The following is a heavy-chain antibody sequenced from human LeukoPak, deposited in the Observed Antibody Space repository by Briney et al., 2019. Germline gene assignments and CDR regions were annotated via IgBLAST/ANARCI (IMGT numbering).Heavy chain of an antibody. CDR1: GFTFRSYG. V-gene: IGHV3-30*18. J-gene: IGHJ4*02. CDR2: ISYDGSNK. CDR3: AKARKRAYYIHY. Sequence: PGRSLRLSCAASGFTFRSYGMHWVRQAPGKGLEWVAVISYDGSNKYYADSGKGRFTISRDNSKNTLYLQMNSLRAEDAAVYYCAKARKRAYYIHYWGQGTLVTVSS. D-gene: IGHD3-16*01.